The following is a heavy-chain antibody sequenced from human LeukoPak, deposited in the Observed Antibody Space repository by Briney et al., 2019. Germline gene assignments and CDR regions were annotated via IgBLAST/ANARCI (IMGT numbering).Heavy chain of an antibody. V-gene: IGHV4-30-4*01. J-gene: IGHJ3*02. CDR3: ASTYCGGDCYPSKAFDI. D-gene: IGHD2-21*02. CDR2: IYYSGST. CDR1: GGSISSGDYY. Sequence: SETLSLTCTVSGGSISSGDYYWSWIRQPPGKGLEWIGYIYYSGSTYYNPSLKSRVTISVDTSKNQFSLKLNSVTAADTAVYYCASTYCGGDCYPSKAFDIWGQGTMVTVSS.